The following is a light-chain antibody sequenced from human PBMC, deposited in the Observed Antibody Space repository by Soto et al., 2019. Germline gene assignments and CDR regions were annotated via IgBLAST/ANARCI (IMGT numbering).Light chain of an antibody. CDR3: ETWDSNPWV. Sequence: QLVLTQSSSASASLGSSVKLTCTLSSGHVHYTIAWHQQLPGKAPRYLMKIGGRGDYNKGSGVPDCCSGSSSGSDRYLTISKLQSEDEADYFCETWDSNPWVFGGGTTLTVL. CDR1: SGHVHYT. J-gene: IGLJ3*02. V-gene: IGLV4-60*03. CDR2: IGGRGDY.